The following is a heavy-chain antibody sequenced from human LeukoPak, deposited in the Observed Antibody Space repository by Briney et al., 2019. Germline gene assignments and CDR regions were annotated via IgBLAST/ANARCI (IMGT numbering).Heavy chain of an antibody. CDR2: RYYSGST. D-gene: IGHD2-21*02. Sequence: SETLSLTCLVSGGSISSYYWTWIRQPPGKGLEWIGYRYYSGSTTYNPSLKSRVTISVDTSKSQFSLKLISVTAADTALYYCAGVRGDVETDCGQGTLVTVSS. V-gene: IGHV4-59*01. CDR3: AGVRGDVETD. J-gene: IGHJ1*01. CDR1: GGSISSYY.